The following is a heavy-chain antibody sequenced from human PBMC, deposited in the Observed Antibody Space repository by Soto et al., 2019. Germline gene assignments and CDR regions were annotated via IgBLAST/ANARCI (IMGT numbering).Heavy chain of an antibody. CDR2: ISRNGGST. CDR1: GFTFRSYA. Sequence: GGSLRLSCAASGFTFRSYAMNWVRQAPGKGLEWVSGISRNGGSTYYADPVKGRFTISRDNSKNTLYLQMNSLGAEDTAVYYCAKVKYYGSGSYSSYFDYWGQGTLVTVSS. D-gene: IGHD3-10*01. V-gene: IGHV3-23*01. CDR3: AKVKYYGSGSYSSYFDY. J-gene: IGHJ4*02.